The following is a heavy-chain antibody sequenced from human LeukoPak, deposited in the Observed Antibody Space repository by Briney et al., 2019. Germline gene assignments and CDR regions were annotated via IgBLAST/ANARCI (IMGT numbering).Heavy chain of an antibody. J-gene: IGHJ4*02. CDR1: GGPFSSYA. CDR3: ARGPTRYYFDY. D-gene: IGHD4-17*01. CDR2: IIPIFGTA. Sequence: SVKVSCKASGGPFSSYAISWVRQAPGQGLEWMGGIIPIFGTANYAQKFQGRVTVTADESTSTAYMELSSLRSEDTAVYYCARGPTRYYFDYWGQGTLVTVSS. V-gene: IGHV1-69*01.